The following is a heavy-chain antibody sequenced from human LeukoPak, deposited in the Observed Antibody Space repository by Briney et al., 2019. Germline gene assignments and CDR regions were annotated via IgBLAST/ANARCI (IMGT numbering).Heavy chain of an antibody. CDR3: ARGRLYSGRPFDY. Sequence: PSETLSLTCAVYGGSFSGYYWSWIRQPPGKGLEWIGEINHSGSTNYNPSLKSRVTISVDTSKNQFSLKLSSVTAADTAVYYCARGRLYSGRPFDYWGQGTLVTVSS. V-gene: IGHV4-34*01. CDR2: INHSGST. J-gene: IGHJ4*02. D-gene: IGHD1-26*01. CDR1: GGSFSGYY.